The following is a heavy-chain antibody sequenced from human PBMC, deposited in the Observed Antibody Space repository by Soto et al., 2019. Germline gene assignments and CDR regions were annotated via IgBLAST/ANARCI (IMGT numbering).Heavy chain of an antibody. Sequence: GESLKISCKGSGYSFTSYWIGWVRQMPGKGLEWMGIIYPGDSDTRYSPSFQGQVTISADKSISTAYLQWSSLKASDTAMYYCARRIAVAGTSYYYYYGMDVWGQGTTVTVSS. J-gene: IGHJ6*02. CDR1: GYSFTSYW. CDR2: IYPGDSDT. CDR3: ARRIAVAGTSYYYYYGMDV. V-gene: IGHV5-51*01. D-gene: IGHD6-19*01.